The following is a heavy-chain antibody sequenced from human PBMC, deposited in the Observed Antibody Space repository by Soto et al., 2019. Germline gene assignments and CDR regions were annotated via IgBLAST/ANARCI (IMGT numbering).Heavy chain of an antibody. Sequence: SGGSLRLSCAASGFTFSDYYMSWIRQAPGKGLEWVSYISSSGSTIYYADSVKGRFTISRDNAKNSLYLQMNSLRAEDTAVYYCARESLPRVRHPFDYWGQGTLVTVSS. CDR3: ARESLPRVRHPFDY. CDR2: ISSSGSTI. V-gene: IGHV3-11*01. CDR1: GFTFSDYY. J-gene: IGHJ4*02. D-gene: IGHD3-22*01.